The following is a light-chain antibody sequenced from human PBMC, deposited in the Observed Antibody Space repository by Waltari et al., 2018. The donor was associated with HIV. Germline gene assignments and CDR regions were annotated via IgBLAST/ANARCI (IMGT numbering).Light chain of an antibody. CDR2: DNE. Sequence: QSILTQPPSVSAAPGQRVTISCSGGDSNLGNNYVSWYQQVPGKAPRLLIYDNEKRPSGMPDLFSASKAGMSAILDIAGLQSVDEADYYCGTWDSSLSLYVFGPGTTVDVL. J-gene: IGLJ1*01. V-gene: IGLV1-51*01. CDR3: GTWDSSLSLYV. CDR1: DSNLGNNY.